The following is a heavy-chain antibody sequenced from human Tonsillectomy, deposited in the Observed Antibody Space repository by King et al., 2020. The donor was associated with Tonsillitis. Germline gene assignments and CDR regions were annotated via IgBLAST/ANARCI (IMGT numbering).Heavy chain of an antibody. CDR3: ARDMWEIRMDV. V-gene: IGHV1-18*01. CDR1: GYTFASYG. D-gene: IGHD1-26*01. CDR2: IRPYNGDT. J-gene: IGHJ6*03. Sequence: QLVQSGAEVKKPGASVKVSCKASGYTFASYGISWVRQAPGQGLEWMGWIRPYNGDTNYAQKFQGRVTMTTDTSTSPAYMELRSLRSDDTAVYYCARDMWEIRMDVWGKGTTVTVSS.